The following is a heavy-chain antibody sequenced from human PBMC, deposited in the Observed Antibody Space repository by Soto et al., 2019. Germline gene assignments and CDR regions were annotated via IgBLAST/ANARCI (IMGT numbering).Heavy chain of an antibody. CDR2: IYYSGST. V-gene: IGHV4-39*01. CDR3: AIERGVYDYIWLARFDY. Sequence: QLQLQESGPGLVKPSETLSLTCTVSGGSISSSSYYWGWIRQPPGKGLEWIGSIYYSGSTYYNPSLMSRVTISVDTSKNQFSLKLSSVTAADTAVYYCAIERGVYDYIWLARFDYWGQGTLVTVSS. D-gene: IGHD3-16*01. CDR1: GGSISSSSYY. J-gene: IGHJ4*02.